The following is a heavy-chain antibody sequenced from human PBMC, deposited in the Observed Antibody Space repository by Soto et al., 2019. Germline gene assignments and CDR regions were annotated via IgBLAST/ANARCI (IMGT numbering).Heavy chain of an antibody. Sequence: QVQLVQSGAEVKKPGASVRVSCKTSGYTFINYGITWVRQAPGQGLEWMGWLSAYNGDTSSSEKLQDRFTMTTDTSTNTVYMDLRSLTSDDTAVYYCASWSAIVGGAEAIDVWGQGTMVIVSS. CDR2: LSAYNGDT. V-gene: IGHV1-18*01. D-gene: IGHD1-26*01. CDR1: GYTFINYG. CDR3: ASWSAIVGGAEAIDV. J-gene: IGHJ3*01.